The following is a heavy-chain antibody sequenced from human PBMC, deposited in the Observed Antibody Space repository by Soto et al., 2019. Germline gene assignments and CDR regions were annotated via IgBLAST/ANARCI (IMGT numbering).Heavy chain of an antibody. CDR2: LYYGRSA. CDR1: GDSISTYY. V-gene: IGHV4-59*01. J-gene: IGHJ4*02. Sequence: SETLSLTCAVSGDSISTYYCMWIWQPPGKGLESIGYLYYGRSANYNPSLKSRVTISVDTSKNQFSLKLRSVTAADTAVYYCAREDDFWSGYLAYWGQGTLVTVSS. D-gene: IGHD3-3*01. CDR3: AREDDFWSGYLAY.